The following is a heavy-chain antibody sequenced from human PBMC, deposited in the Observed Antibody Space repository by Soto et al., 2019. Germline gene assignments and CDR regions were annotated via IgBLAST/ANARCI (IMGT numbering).Heavy chain of an antibody. CDR3: ARDSLLEWELRTGFDP. CDR1: GYTFTSDA. CDR2: INAGNGNT. D-gene: IGHD1-26*01. V-gene: IGHV1-3*01. J-gene: IGHJ5*02. Sequence: GASVKVSCKASGYTFTSDAMHWVRQAPGQRLEWMGWINAGNGNTKYSQKFQGRVTITRDTSASTAYMELSSLRSEDTAVYYCARDSLLEWELRTGFDPWGQGTLVTVSS.